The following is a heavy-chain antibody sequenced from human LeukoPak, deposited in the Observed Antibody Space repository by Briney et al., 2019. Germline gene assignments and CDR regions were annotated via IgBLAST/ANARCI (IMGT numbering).Heavy chain of an antibody. D-gene: IGHD6-13*01. CDR3: ARFPAAAGFSHAFDI. CDR1: GGSISSSSYY. CDR2: IYYSGST. J-gene: IGHJ3*02. Sequence: PSETLSLTCTVSGGSISSSSYYWGWIRQPPGKGLEWIGSIYYSGSTYYNPSLKSRVTISVDTSKNQFSLKLSSVTAADTAVYYCARFPAAAGFSHAFDIWGQGTMVTVSS. V-gene: IGHV4-39*01.